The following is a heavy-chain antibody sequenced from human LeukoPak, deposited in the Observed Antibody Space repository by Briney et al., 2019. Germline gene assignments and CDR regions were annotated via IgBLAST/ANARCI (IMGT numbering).Heavy chain of an antibody. Sequence: GGSLRLSCAASGFTVSSNYMSWVRLAPGKGLEWVSVIYSGGSTYYADSVKGRFTISRDNVKNSLYLQMNSLRAEDTAVYYCARDEGGVGATDYWGQGTLVTVSS. D-gene: IGHD1-26*01. V-gene: IGHV3-66*01. J-gene: IGHJ4*02. CDR3: ARDEGGVGATDY. CDR2: IYSGGST. CDR1: GFTVSSNY.